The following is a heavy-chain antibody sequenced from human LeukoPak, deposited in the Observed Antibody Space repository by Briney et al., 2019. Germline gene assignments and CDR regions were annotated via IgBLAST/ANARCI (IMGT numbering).Heavy chain of an antibody. CDR1: GFTVSSNY. CDR2: IYSGGTT. J-gene: IGHJ3*02. CDR3: ARYYYDSSGYYHDAYDI. V-gene: IGHV3-53*01. Sequence: GGSLRLSCTASGFTVSSNYMSWVRQAPGKGLEWVSVIYSGGTTYYADSVKGRFTISRDTSKNTLYLQMNSLRAEDTAMYYCARYYYDSSGYYHDAYDIWGQGTMVAVSS. D-gene: IGHD3-22*01.